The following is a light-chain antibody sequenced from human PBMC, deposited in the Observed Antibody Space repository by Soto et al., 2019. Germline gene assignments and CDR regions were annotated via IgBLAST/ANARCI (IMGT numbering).Light chain of an antibody. V-gene: IGKV1-33*01. CDR3: QQYDDPFT. CDR1: RDIADS. Sequence: DTQMTQSPSSLSASVGDTVTITCQASRDIADSLNWYQQRAGQAPKLLIYDASNLQSGVPARFSGSGTGKSFILTINSLQPEDFATYYCQQYDDPFTFGGGTKVEIK. CDR2: DAS. J-gene: IGKJ4*01.